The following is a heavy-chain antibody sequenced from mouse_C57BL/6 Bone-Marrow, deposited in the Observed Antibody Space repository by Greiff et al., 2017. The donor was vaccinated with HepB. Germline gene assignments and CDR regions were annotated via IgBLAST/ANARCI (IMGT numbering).Heavy chain of an antibody. Sequence: VQLQQSGAELVRPGASVTLSCKASGYTFTDYEMHWVKQTPVHGLEWIGAIDPETGGTAYNQKFKGKAILTADKSSSTAYMELRSLTSEDSAVYYSARRVYYGSGDYAMDYWGQGTSVTVSS. CDR3: ARRVYYGSGDYAMDY. CDR1: GYTFTDYE. J-gene: IGHJ4*01. V-gene: IGHV1-15*01. CDR2: IDPETGGT. D-gene: IGHD1-1*01.